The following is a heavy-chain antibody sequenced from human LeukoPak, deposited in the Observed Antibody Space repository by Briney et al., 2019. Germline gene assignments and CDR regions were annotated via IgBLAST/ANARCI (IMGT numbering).Heavy chain of an antibody. J-gene: IGHJ4*02. V-gene: IGHV4-4*02. CDR3: ASGGLVSRYLDH. CDR1: GGSISSSTW. CDR2: VFYSGST. D-gene: IGHD3-9*01. Sequence: SETLSLTCAVSGGSISSSTWWAWVRQPPGKGLEWIGEVFYSGSTNSNPSLKSRLTMSVDESKHEFSLKLTSVTAADTAVYYCASGGLVSRYLDHWGQGTLVTVSP.